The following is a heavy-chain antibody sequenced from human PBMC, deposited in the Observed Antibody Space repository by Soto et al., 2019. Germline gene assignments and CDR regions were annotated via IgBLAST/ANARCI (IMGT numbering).Heavy chain of an antibody. CDR1: GYSFPSQW. CDR2: IYPADSDT. CDR3: ARVSYSTASHYEYYGMDI. D-gene: IGHD6-13*01. J-gene: IGHJ6*02. Sequence: HGESLKISCKGSGYSFPSQWIGWVRQMPGKGLEWMGNIYPADSDTRYSPSFQGQVTISADKSIRTAYLQWSSLKASDTGIYYCARVSYSTASHYEYYGMDIWGQGTTVTVSS. V-gene: IGHV5-51*01.